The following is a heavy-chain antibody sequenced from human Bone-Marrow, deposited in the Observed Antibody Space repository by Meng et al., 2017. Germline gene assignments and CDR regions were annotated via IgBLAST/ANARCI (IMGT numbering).Heavy chain of an antibody. CDR2: IYYSRST. J-gene: IGHJ4*02. D-gene: IGHD1-26*01. CDR1: GGSISSGGYY. CDR3: ARVGYSGSRVTSYYFDY. V-gene: IGHV4-31*01. Sequence: GQLQESGPGLVKPSPTLSLTCTVSGGSISSGGYYWSWIRQHPGKGLEWIGYIYYSRSTYYNPSLKSLVTISVDTSKNQFSLKLSSVTAADTAVYYCARVGYSGSRVTSYYFDYWGQGTLVTVSS.